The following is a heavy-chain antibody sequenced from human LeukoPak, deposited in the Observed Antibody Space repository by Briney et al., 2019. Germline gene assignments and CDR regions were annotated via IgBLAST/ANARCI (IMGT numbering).Heavy chain of an antibody. J-gene: IGHJ4*02. CDR1: GFTFSSYG. CDR2: ISSSSSYI. CDR3: ARLGEEYYDSSGYPDY. V-gene: IGHV3-21*01. D-gene: IGHD3-22*01. Sequence: PGRSLRLSCAASGFTFSSYGMHWVRQAPGKGLEWVSSISSSSSYIYYADSVKGRFTISRDNAKNSLYLQMNSLRAEDTAVYYCARLGEEYYDSSGYPDYWGQGTLVTVSS.